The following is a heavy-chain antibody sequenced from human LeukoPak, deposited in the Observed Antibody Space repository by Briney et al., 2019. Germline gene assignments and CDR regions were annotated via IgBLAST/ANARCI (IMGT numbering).Heavy chain of an antibody. Sequence: SETLSLTCTVSGGSISSYYWSWIRQPPGKGLEWIAFIYYNGNTKYNPSFTSRVTVSVDTSKNQFSLRLNSVTAADTAVYYCARHYGSGTYPLDYWGQGTLVTVSS. J-gene: IGHJ4*02. CDR2: IYYNGNT. CDR1: GGSISSYY. CDR3: ARHYGSGTYPLDY. D-gene: IGHD3-10*01. V-gene: IGHV4-59*01.